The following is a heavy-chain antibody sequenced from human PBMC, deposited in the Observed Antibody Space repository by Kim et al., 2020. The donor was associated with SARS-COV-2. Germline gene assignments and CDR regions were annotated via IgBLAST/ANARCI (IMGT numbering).Heavy chain of an antibody. J-gene: IGHJ2*01. D-gene: IGHD2-15*01. V-gene: IGHV1-2*02. CDR3: ARVVAATRYWYFDL. CDR2: INPNSGGT. CDR1: GYTFTGYY. Sequence: ASVKVSCKASGYTFTGYYMHWVRQAPGQGLEWMGRINPNSGGTNYAQKFQGRVTMTRDTSISTAYMELSRLRSDDTAVYYCARVVAATRYWYFDLWGRGTLVTVSS.